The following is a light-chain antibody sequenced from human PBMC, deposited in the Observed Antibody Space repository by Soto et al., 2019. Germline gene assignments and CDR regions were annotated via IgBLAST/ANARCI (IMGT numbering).Light chain of an antibody. J-gene: IGLJ1*01. V-gene: IGLV1-51*02. CDR1: SSNIGNNY. CDR3: GTWDSSVSWV. CDR2: ENN. Sequence: QSALTQPPSVSAAPGQKVTISCSGSSSNIGNNYVSWYQQLPGTAPKLLIYENNKRPSGIPDRFSDSKSGTSATLGITGLQTGDEADYYCGTWDSSVSWVFGTGTKVTVL.